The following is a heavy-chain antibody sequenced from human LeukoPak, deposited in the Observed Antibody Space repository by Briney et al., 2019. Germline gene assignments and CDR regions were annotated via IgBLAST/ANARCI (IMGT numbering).Heavy chain of an antibody. CDR2: INPNSGGT. J-gene: IGHJ3*02. D-gene: IGHD2-15*01. V-gene: IGHV1-2*02. CDR3: ASGVVPAAIRGLGYCSGGSCFCAFDI. Sequence: ASVKVSCKASGYTFTGYYMHWVRQAPGQGLEWMGWINPNSGGTNYAQKFQGRVTMTRDTSLSTAYMELSRLRSDATPGVYCASGVVPAAIRGLGYCSGGSCFCAFDIWGQGTMVTVSS. CDR1: GYTFTGYY.